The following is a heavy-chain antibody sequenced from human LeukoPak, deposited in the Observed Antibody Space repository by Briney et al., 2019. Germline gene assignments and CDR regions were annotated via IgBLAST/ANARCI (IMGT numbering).Heavy chain of an antibody. Sequence: SETLSLTCTVSGGSISSYYWSWIRQPPGKGLEWIGYIYYSGSTNYNPSLKSRVTISVDTSKNRFSLKLSSVTAADTAVYYCARRILTGSQYYFDYWGQGTLVTVSS. J-gene: IGHJ4*02. CDR2: IYYSGST. D-gene: IGHD3-9*01. V-gene: IGHV4-59*12. CDR1: GGSISSYY. CDR3: ARRILTGSQYYFDY.